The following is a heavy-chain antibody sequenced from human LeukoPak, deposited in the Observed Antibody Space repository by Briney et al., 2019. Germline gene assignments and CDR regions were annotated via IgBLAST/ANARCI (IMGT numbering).Heavy chain of an antibody. Sequence: PGGSLRLSCAASGFTFSSYSMNWVRQAPGKGLEWVSSISSSSSYIYYADSVKGRFSISRDNSKNTLYLQMNSLRAEDTAVYYCAQGGRITMVRGVQRDHYFNYWGQGTLVTVSS. V-gene: IGHV3-21*01. CDR2: ISSSSSYI. CDR1: GFTFSSYS. D-gene: IGHD3-10*01. J-gene: IGHJ4*02. CDR3: AQGGRITMVRGVQRDHYFNY.